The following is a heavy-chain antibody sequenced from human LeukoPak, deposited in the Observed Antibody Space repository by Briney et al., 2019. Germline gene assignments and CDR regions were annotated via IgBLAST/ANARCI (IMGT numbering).Heavy chain of an antibody. CDR2: IKHDGSEK. D-gene: IGHD4-17*01. Sequence: PGGSLRLSCAASGFTFSSYWMSWVRQAPGKGLEWVANIKHDGSEKYYVDSVKGRFTISRDNAKNSVYLQMNSLRAEDTAVYYCARGRGYGDYVLWRYYYYGMDVWRQGTGVTVFS. CDR3: ARGRGYGDYVLWRYYYYGMDV. CDR1: GFTFSSYW. V-gene: IGHV3-7*01. J-gene: IGHJ6*02.